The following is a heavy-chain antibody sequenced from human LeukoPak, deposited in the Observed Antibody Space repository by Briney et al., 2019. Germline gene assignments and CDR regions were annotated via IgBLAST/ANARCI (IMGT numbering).Heavy chain of an antibody. CDR2: IKQDGSEK. J-gene: IGHJ4*02. Sequence: GGSLRLSCAASGFTFSSYWMSWVRQAPGKGLEWVANIKQDGSEKYYVDSVKGRFTISRDNAKNSLYLQVNSLRAEDTAVYYCARYCSGGSCYSGDFDYWGQGTLVTVSS. CDR3: ARYCSGGSCYSGDFDY. CDR1: GFTFSSYW. V-gene: IGHV3-7*01. D-gene: IGHD2-15*01.